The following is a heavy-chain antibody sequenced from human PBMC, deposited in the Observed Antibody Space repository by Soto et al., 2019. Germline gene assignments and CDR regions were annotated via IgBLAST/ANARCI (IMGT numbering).Heavy chain of an antibody. CDR2: IIPMFGTA. D-gene: IGHD5-18*01. J-gene: IGHJ4*02. CDR3: ASGIQLWLRRINSGYSG. CDR1: GGTFSTYA. V-gene: IGHV1-69*12. Sequence: QVQLVQSGAEVKKPESSVKVSCKAPGGTFSTYAISWVRQAPGQGLEWMGGIIPMFGTANYAQRFQDRVTMTAGEATNTVYMELSSLRSEDTAVYFCASGIQLWLRRINSGYSGWGQGTLVTVSS.